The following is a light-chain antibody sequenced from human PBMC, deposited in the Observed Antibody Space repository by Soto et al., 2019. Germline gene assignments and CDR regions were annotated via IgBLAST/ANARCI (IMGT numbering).Light chain of an antibody. CDR2: DVS. J-gene: IGLJ1*01. CDR1: SSDVGSYNY. CDR3: SSYTTSETRV. Sequence: QSALTQPASVSGSPGQSITISCTGTSSDVGSYNYVSWYQHHPGKVPKLMIYDVSSRPSGVSNRFSGSKSGNTASLTISGLQTEDEADYYCSSYTTSETRVFGTGTKLTAL. V-gene: IGLV2-14*03.